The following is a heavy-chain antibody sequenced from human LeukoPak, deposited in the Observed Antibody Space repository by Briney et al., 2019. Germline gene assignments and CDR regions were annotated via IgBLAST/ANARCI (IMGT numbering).Heavy chain of an antibody. CDR1: GFAFSSYG. V-gene: IGHV3-33*01. D-gene: IGHD3-22*01. CDR3: ARDASITMIVAHNAFDP. J-gene: IGHJ5*02. Sequence: PGRALRLSCAASGFAFSSYGMHWVRQAPGKGLEWVAVIWYDGSNKYYADSVKGRFTISRDNSKNTLYLQMNCLRAEDTAVYYCARDASITMIVAHNAFDPWGQGTLVTVSS. CDR2: IWYDGSNK.